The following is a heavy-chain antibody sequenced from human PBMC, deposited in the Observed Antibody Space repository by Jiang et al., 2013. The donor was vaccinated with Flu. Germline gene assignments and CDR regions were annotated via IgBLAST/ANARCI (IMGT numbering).Heavy chain of an antibody. Sequence: KPSETLSLTCTVSGGSISSSSYYWGWIRQPPGKGLEWIGSIYYSGSTYYNPSLKSRVTISVDTSKNQFSLKLSSVTAADTAVYYCSIAPHGDYLDHFDYWGQGTLVTVSS. D-gene: IGHD4-17*01. CDR1: GGSISSSSYY. CDR2: IYYSGST. V-gene: IGHV4-39*01. CDR3: SIAPHGDYLDHFDY. J-gene: IGHJ4*02.